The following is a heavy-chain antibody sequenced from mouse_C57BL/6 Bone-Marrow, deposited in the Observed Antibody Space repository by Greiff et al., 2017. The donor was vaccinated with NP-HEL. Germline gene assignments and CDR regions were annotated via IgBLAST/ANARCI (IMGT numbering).Heavy chain of an antibody. D-gene: IGHD1-1*01. V-gene: IGHV5-12*01. CDR1: GFTFSDYY. CDR3: ARPITTVVAPDYAMDY. J-gene: IGHJ4*01. CDR2: ISNGGGST. Sequence: EVQLVESGGGLVQPGGSLKLSCAASGFTFSDYYMYWVRQTPEKRLEWVAYISNGGGSTYYPDTVKGRFTISRDNARNTLYLQMSRLKSEDTAMYYCARPITTVVAPDYAMDYWGQGTSVTVSS.